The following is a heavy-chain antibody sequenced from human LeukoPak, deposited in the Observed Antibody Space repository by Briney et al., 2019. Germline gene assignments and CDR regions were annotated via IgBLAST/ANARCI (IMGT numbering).Heavy chain of an antibody. CDR3: ATSGFSGYDHPS. CDR2: IRGGADDT. V-gene: IGHV3-23*01. CDR1: GFTFSSYS. D-gene: IGHD5-12*01. J-gene: IGHJ5*02. Sequence: GGSLRLSCAASGFTFSSYSMAWVRLAPGKGLEWVSVIRGGADDTSYADSVKGRFTISRDNSKNTLFLQMDGLRVEDTAVYYCATSGFSGYDHPSWGQGTLVTVS.